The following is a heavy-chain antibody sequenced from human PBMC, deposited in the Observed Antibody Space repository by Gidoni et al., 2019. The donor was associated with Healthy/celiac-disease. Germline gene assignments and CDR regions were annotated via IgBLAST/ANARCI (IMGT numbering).Heavy chain of an antibody. CDR3: AKDRYYYDSSGYEDFDY. CDR2: IRYDGSNK. V-gene: IGHV3-30*02. D-gene: IGHD3-22*01. CDR1: AFPFCVYG. J-gene: IGHJ4*02. Sequence: QVQLVESGGVVVQPGGPLRLPCAAFAFPFCVYGMHGVRQAPGKVLEWVAFIRYDGSNKYYADSVKGRFTISRDNSKNTLYLQMNSLRAEDTAVYYCAKDRYYYDSSGYEDFDYWGQGTLVTVSS.